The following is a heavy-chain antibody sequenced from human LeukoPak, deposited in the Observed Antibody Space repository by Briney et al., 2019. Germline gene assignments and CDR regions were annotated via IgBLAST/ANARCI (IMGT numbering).Heavy chain of an antibody. D-gene: IGHD3-22*01. CDR3: ASHVGDYYDSSGPKGVDY. CDR1: GYSFTSYW. CDR2: IDPSDSYT. V-gene: IGHV5-10-1*01. J-gene: IGHJ4*02. Sequence: GESLKISCKDAGYSFTSYWISWVRQMPGKGLEWMGRIDPSDSYTNYSPSFQGHVTISAHKSISTAYLQWSSLKASDTAMYYCASHVGDYYDSSGPKGVDYWGQGTLVTVSS.